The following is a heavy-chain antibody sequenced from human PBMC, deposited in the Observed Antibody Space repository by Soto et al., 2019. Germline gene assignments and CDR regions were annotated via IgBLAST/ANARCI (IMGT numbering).Heavy chain of an antibody. Sequence: QVQLVQSGAEVKKPGASVKVSFKVSGYTLTELSMHWVRHAPGKGLEWMGGFDPEDGETIYAQKFQGRVTMTEDTSTDTAYMELSSLRSEDTAVYYCATAGSGSYSPNFDYWGQGTLVTVSS. CDR3: ATAGSGSYSPNFDY. D-gene: IGHD3-10*01. J-gene: IGHJ4*02. V-gene: IGHV1-24*01. CDR2: FDPEDGET. CDR1: GYTLTELS.